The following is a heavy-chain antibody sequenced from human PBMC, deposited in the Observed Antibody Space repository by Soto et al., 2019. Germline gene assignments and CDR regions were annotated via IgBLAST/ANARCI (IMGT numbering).Heavy chain of an antibody. CDR3: AMTYYYDSSGSNGASAEYFQH. CDR2: IIPIFGTA. D-gene: IGHD3-22*01. V-gene: IGHV1-69*06. J-gene: IGHJ1*01. Sequence: QVQLVQSGAEVKKPRSSVKVSCKASGGTFSSYAISWVRQAPGQGLEWMGGIIPIFGTANYAQKFQGRVTITADKSTSTAYMELSSLRSEDTAVYYCAMTYYYDSSGSNGASAEYFQHWGQGTLVTVSS. CDR1: GGTFSSYA.